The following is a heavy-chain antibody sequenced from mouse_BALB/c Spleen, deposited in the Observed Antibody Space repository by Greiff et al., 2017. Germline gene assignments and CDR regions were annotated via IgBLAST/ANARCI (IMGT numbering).Heavy chain of an antibody. CDR1: GFTFSSFG. J-gene: IGHJ4*01. V-gene: IGHV5-17*02. CDR3: ATSYAMDY. Sequence: EVQGVASGGGLVQPGGSRKLSCAASGFTFSSFGMHWVRQAPEKGLEWVAYISSGSSTIYYADTVKGRFTISRDNPKNTLFLQMTSLRSEDTAMYYCATSYAMDYWGQGTSVTVSS. CDR2: ISSGSSTI.